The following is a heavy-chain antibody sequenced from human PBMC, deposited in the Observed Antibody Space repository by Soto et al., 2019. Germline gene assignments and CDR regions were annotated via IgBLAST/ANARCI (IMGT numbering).Heavy chain of an antibody. J-gene: IGHJ2*01. Sequence: QVQLQESGPGLVKPSQTLSLTCTVSGGSISSGGYYWSWIRQHPGKGLEWIGYIYYSGSTYYNPSSKRRGTISVGTSKNQFSLKLSSVTAAETAVYYCSRAGGDWYFDLWGRGTLVTVSS. D-gene: IGHD3-10*01. CDR2: IYYSGST. CDR3: SRAGGDWYFDL. CDR1: GGSISSGGYY. V-gene: IGHV4-31*03.